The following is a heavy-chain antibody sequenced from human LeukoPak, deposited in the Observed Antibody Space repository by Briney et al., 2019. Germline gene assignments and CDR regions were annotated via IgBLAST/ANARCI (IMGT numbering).Heavy chain of an antibody. V-gene: IGHV3-7*01. CDR1: GFTFSSYW. J-gene: IGHJ3*02. D-gene: IGHD3-22*01. CDR2: IKQDGSEK. CDR3: TRRYNYDSSGYYYVRDAFDI. Sequence: GGSLRLSCAASGFTFSSYWMSWVRQAPGKGLEWVANIKQDGSEKYYVDSVKGRFTISRDNAKNSLYLQMNSLGAEDTAVYYCTRRYNYDSSGYYYVRDAFDIWGQGTMVTVSS.